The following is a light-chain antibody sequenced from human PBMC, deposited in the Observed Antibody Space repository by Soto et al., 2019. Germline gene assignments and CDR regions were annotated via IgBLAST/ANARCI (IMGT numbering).Light chain of an antibody. CDR3: MQALQTPLT. CDR1: QSLLHDNGYNY. CDR2: LGS. Sequence: DLVMTQSPLSLPVTPGEPASISCRSSQSLLHDNGYNYLDWYLQRPGQSPQLLIYLGSNRASGVPDRFSGSGSGTVFTLKISRVEAEDVGVYYCMQALQTPLTFGQGTKVEIK. V-gene: IGKV2-28*01. J-gene: IGKJ1*01.